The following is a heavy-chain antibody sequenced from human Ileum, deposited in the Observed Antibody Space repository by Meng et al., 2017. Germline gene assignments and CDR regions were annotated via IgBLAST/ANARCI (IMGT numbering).Heavy chain of an antibody. D-gene: IGHD3-10*01. CDR3: ARVVSSGTFGDWFDP. CDR1: GYTFTSYD. CDR2: MSPNSGNT. J-gene: IGHJ5*02. V-gene: IGHV1-8*01. Sequence: QVQLVQSEAEVRKTGAEVKGLCRASGYTFTSYDIHWVRQAPGQGLEWMGWMSPNSGNTGYSQNFQGRVTLTRSTPLRTVYMELSSLQSEDTAVYYCARVVSSGTFGDWFDPWGQGTLVTVSS.